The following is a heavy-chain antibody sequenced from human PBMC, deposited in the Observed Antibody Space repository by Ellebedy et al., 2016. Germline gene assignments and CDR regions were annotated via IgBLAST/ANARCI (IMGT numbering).Heavy chain of an antibody. J-gene: IGHJ6*03. Sequence: SETLSLTCAVYGGSFSGYYWSWIRQPPGKGLEWIGEINHSGSTNYNPSLKSRVTISVDTSKNQFSLKLSSVTAADTALYYCVRHGDGSGKGYFYYYYMDVWGKGTTVTVSS. D-gene: IGHD3-22*01. CDR2: INHSGST. CDR1: GGSFSGYY. V-gene: IGHV4-34*01. CDR3: VRHGDGSGKGYFYYYYMDV.